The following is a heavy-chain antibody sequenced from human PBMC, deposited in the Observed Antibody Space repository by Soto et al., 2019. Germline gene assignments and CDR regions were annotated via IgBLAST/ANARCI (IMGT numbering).Heavy chain of an antibody. CDR2: IYWDNDR. D-gene: IGHD2-21*01. CDR1: GFSLSTSGVG. CDR3: AHRDPYSPSWDVGWFDT. Sequence: QITLKESGPTLVEPTQTLTLTCSFSGFSLSTSGVGVGWLRQAPGKALECLGIIYWDNDRRYNPSLKKRLTLTKDTSNNQVILTMTYMEPVDKAAYYCAHRDPYSPSWDVGWFDTWGQGTLLTVS. J-gene: IGHJ5*02. V-gene: IGHV2-5*02.